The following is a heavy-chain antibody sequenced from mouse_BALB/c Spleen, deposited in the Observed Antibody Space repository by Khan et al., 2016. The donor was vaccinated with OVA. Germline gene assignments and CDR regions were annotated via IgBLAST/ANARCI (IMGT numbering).Heavy chain of an antibody. D-gene: IGHD2-3*01. CDR2: ISTYYGDS. Sequence: VQLQESGAELVRPGVSVKISCKGSGYIFTDFSMHWVKRSHAKSLEWIGVISTYYGDSIYNQNFKDKATLTVDKSSSTAYMELARLTSEDSAIYYCARGRGYYRFAYWGQGTLVTGSA. J-gene: IGHJ3*01. CDR3: ARGRGYYRFAY. CDR1: GYIFTDFS. V-gene: IGHV1S137*01.